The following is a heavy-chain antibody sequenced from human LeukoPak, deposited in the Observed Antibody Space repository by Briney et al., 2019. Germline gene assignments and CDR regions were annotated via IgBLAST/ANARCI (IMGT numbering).Heavy chain of an antibody. Sequence: GGYLRLSSAASGFTFSSYAMYWVRQAPGKGLEWVSAISSSGATTYYADSVKGRFTISRDNSKNTLFLQMDSLRAEDTAVYYCAKDSTSGRYALDYWGQGTLVTVSS. D-gene: IGHD2-2*01. J-gene: IGHJ4*02. CDR3: AKDSTSGRYALDY. V-gene: IGHV3-23*01. CDR1: GFTFSSYA. CDR2: ISSSGATT.